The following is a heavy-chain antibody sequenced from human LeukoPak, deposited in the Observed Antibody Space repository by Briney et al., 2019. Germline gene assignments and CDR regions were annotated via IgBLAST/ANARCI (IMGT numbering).Heavy chain of an antibody. J-gene: IGHJ2*01. Sequence: GGSLTLSCAASGFTVSSNYRSWVGHAPAEGREWGSVIYDGGFTDYTHSVKGRFNISRDNSKSTLYLQMNTLRAEDTAVYYCARVMGRLVRTWYFDLWGRGTLVTVSS. D-gene: IGHD3-9*01. CDR1: GFTVSSNY. CDR3: ARVMGRLVRTWYFDL. V-gene: IGHV3-66*01. CDR2: IYDGGFT.